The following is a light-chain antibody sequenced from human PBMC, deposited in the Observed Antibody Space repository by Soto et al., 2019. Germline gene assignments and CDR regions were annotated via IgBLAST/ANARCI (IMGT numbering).Light chain of an antibody. CDR2: AAS. V-gene: IGKV1-27*01. CDR3: QKYNSAPWT. CDR1: QCISNY. J-gene: IGKJ1*01. Sequence: DIQMTQSRACLCASVGDRVNITCRASQCISNYLAWYQQKPGKVPKLLIYAASTLQSGVPSRFSGSGSGTDVTLTISSLQPEDVATYYCQKYNSAPWTFGQGTKVEIK.